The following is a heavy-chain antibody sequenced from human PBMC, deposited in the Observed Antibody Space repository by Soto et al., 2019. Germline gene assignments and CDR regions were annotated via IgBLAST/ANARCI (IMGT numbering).Heavy chain of an antibody. J-gene: IGHJ6*02. V-gene: IGHV3-21*01. CDR2: ISSSSSYI. CDR1: GFTFSSYS. D-gene: IGHD3-22*01. Sequence: GGSLRLSCAASGFTFSSYSMNWVRQAPGKGLEWVSSISSSSSYIYYADSVKGRFTISRDNAKNSLYLQMNSLRAEDTAVYYCARDKRNYYDSSGPYVWGQGTTVTVSS. CDR3: ARDKRNYYDSSGPYV.